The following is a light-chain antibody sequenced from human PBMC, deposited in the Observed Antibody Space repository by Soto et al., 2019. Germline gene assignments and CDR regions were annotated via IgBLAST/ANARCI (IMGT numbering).Light chain of an antibody. V-gene: IGKV1-5*03. J-gene: IGKJ1*01. Sequence: DIQMTQSPSTLSASIGDTIIITCRASQDVSQSLAWYQQKPGKAPKLLIYKASTLKSGVPSRFSGSGSGTEFTLTISSLQPDDFATYYCQHYNSYSEAFGQGTKVDIK. CDR3: QHYNSYSEA. CDR1: QDVSQS. CDR2: KAS.